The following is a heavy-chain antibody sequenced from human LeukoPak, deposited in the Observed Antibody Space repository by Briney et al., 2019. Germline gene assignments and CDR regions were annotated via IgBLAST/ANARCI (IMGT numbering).Heavy chain of an antibody. V-gene: IGHV4-34*01. Sequence: PSETLSLTCAVYGGSFSGYYWSWIRQPPGKGLEWIGEINHSANTNYNPSLKSRVTISVDTSKNQFSLRLTSVTAADTAVYYCASAVGQPTDTSGGYWGQGTLVTVSS. CDR2: INHSANT. J-gene: IGHJ4*02. CDR1: GGSFSGYY. D-gene: IGHD3-10*01. CDR3: ASAVGQPTDTSGGY.